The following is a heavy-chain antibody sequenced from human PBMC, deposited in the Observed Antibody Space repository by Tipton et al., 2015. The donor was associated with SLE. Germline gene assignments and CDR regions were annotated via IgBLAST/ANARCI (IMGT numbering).Heavy chain of an antibody. CDR2: IYHSGNI. D-gene: IGHD4-17*01. J-gene: IGHJ4*02. CDR3: ARGPHLDYGDYLDS. Sequence: TLSLTCAVSGASISSSNWWTWVRQTPGKGLEWIAEIYHSGNINFNPSLKSRVTILVDTSKNQFSLKLRSLTAADTAVYFCARGPHLDYGDYLDSWGQGTLVTVSS. V-gene: IGHV4-4*01. CDR1: GASISSSNW.